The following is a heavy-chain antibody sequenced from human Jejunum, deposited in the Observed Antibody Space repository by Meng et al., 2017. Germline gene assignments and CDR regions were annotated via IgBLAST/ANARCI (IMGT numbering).Heavy chain of an antibody. Sequence: GESLKISCAASGFTFSDYYMSWIRQAPGKGLEWVSYISSSGTTIYYYAESVKGRFSISRDNAKNSLYLQMNSLSAEDTAVYYCARGQRNSWYGFYLDSWGQGTLVTVSS. CDR1: GFTFSDYY. D-gene: IGHD6-13*01. V-gene: IGHV3-11*01. CDR2: ISSSGTTI. J-gene: IGHJ4*02. CDR3: ARGQRNSWYGFYLDS.